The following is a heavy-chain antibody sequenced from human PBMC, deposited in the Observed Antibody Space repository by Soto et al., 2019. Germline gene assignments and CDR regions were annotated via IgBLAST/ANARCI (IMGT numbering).Heavy chain of an antibody. V-gene: IGHV3-30*18. Sequence: GGSLRLSCAASGFTFSSYGMHWVRQAPGKGLEWVAVISYDGSNKYYADSVKGRFTISRDNSKNTLYLQMNSLRAEDTAVYYCANDTHSQWYSGMDVWGQGTTVTVSS. J-gene: IGHJ6*02. CDR2: ISYDGSNK. CDR1: GFTFSSYG. D-gene: IGHD6-19*01. CDR3: ANDTHSQWYSGMDV.